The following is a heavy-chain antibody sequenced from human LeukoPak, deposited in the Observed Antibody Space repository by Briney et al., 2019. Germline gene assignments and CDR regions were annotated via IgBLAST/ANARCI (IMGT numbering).Heavy chain of an antibody. V-gene: IGHV3-30*04. CDR1: GFTFSSYA. D-gene: IGHD3-3*01. J-gene: IGHJ4*02. CDR3: ARAGGQRGFLPFDY. CDR2: ISYDRSNK. Sequence: PGGSLRLSCAASGFTFSSYAMHWVRQAPGKGLEWVAVISYDRSNKYYADSVKGRFTISRDNSKNTLYLQMNSLRAEDTAVYYCARAGGQRGFLPFDYWGQGTLVTVSS.